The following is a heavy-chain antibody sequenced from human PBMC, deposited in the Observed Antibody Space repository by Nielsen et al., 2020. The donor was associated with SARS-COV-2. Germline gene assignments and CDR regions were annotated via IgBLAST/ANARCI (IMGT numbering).Heavy chain of an antibody. CDR1: GFTFSNAW. CDR3: ARGGRYCSSTSCYHNWFDP. D-gene: IGHD2-2*01. V-gene: IGHV3-7*03. J-gene: IGHJ5*02. CDR2: IKQDGSEK. Sequence: GESLKISCAASGFTFSNAWMSWVRQAPGKGLEWVANIKQDGSEKYYVDSVKGRFTISRDNAKNSLYLQMNSLRAEDTAVYYCARGGRYCSSTSCYHNWFDPWGQGTLVTVSS.